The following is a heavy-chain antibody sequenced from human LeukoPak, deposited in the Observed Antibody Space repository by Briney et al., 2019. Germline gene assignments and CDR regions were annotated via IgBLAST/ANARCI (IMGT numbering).Heavy chain of an antibody. Sequence: PSQTLSLTCTVSGGSISSGDYYWGWIRQPPGKGLEWVGYIYYSGSTYYNPSLKSRVTISVDTSKNQFSLKLSYVTAADTAVYYCARVYDSSGYYYNYYFDYWGQGTLVTVSS. D-gene: IGHD3-22*01. CDR3: ARVYDSSGYYYNYYFDY. V-gene: IGHV4-30-4*08. CDR2: IYYSGST. J-gene: IGHJ4*02. CDR1: GGSISSGDYY.